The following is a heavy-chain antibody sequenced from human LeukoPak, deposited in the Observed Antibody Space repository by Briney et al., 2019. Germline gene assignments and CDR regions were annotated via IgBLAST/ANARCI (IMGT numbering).Heavy chain of an antibody. CDR1: GGSISSYY. Sequence: PSETLSLTCTVSGGSISSYYWSWIRQPPGKGLEWIGYIYYSGSTNYNPSLKSRVTISVDTSKNQFSLKLSSVTAADTAVYYCARLTSYGDYEDAYFDYWGQGTLVTVSS. J-gene: IGHJ4*02. CDR3: ARLTSYGDYEDAYFDY. D-gene: IGHD4-17*01. CDR2: IYYSGST. V-gene: IGHV4-59*08.